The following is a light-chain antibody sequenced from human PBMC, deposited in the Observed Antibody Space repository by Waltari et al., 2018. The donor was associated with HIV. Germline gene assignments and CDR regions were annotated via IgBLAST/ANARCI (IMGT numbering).Light chain of an antibody. V-gene: IGKV4-1*01. CDR3: QQYYSTPLT. Sequence: DIVMTQSPDSLAVSLGERATIHCKSSPSILYRSRNKNYLAWYQQKPGQPPKLLIYWASTRESGVPDRFSGSGSGTDFTLTISSLQAEDVAVYYCQQYYSTPLTFGGGTKVEIK. CDR2: WAS. CDR1: PSILYRSRNKNY. J-gene: IGKJ4*01.